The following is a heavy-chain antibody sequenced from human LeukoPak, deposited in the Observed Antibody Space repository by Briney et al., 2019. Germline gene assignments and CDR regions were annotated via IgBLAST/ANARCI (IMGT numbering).Heavy chain of an antibody. Sequence: TGGSLRLSCEASQFTFGRFAMSWIRQAPGTGLEWVSTLSGSGTATYYADSVKGRFTTSRDNSKDTLYLQMDNLRADDTAVYYCAKHLGSHSFLFYYMDVWGTGTSVIVSS. V-gene: IGHV3-23*01. D-gene: IGHD2-21*01. CDR3: AKHLGSHSFLFYYMDV. CDR2: LSGSGTAT. CDR1: QFTFGRFA. J-gene: IGHJ6*03.